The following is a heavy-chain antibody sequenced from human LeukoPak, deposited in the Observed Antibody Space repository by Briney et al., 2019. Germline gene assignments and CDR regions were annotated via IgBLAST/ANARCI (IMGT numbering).Heavy chain of an antibody. CDR3: ARCGSGWYQFVPYYYYYYGMDV. CDR1: GGSISSGGYY. Sequence: SQTLSLTCTVSGGSISSGGYYWSWIRQHPGKGLEWIGYIYYSGSTYYNPSLKSRVTISVDTSKNQFSLKLSSVTAADTAVYYCARCGSGWYQFVPYYYYYYGMDVWGQGTTVTVSS. V-gene: IGHV4-31*03. J-gene: IGHJ6*02. CDR2: IYYSGST. D-gene: IGHD6-19*01.